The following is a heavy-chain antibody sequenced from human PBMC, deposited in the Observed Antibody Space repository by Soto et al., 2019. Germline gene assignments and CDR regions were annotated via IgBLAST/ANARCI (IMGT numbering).Heavy chain of an antibody. D-gene: IGHD3-3*01. Sequence: ASVKVSCKASGYTFTSYGISWVRQAPRQGIERMGWISAYNGNTNYAQKLQGRVTMTTDTSTSTAYIDLRSLRSDDTAVYYCARDLWQFPCSRPRCPIYVLDVSGRATTVTVSS. V-gene: IGHV1-18*01. CDR2: ISAYNGNT. CDR1: GYTFTSYG. J-gene: IGHJ6*04. CDR3: ARDLWQFPCSRPRCPIYVLDV.